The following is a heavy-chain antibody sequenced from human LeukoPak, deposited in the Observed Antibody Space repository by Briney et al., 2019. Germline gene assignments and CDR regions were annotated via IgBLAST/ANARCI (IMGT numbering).Heavy chain of an antibody. CDR2: ISSSSSDI. CDR1: GFTFSSYS. D-gene: IGHD3-3*01. CDR3: ARGDDFWSGYYPNWFDP. J-gene: IGHJ5*02. V-gene: IGHV3-21*01. Sequence: GGSLRLSCAASGFTFSSYSMNWVRQAPGKGLEWVSSISSSSSDIYYADSVKGRFTISRDNAKNSLYLQMNSLRAEDTAVYYCARGDDFWSGYYPNWFDPWGQGTLVTVSS.